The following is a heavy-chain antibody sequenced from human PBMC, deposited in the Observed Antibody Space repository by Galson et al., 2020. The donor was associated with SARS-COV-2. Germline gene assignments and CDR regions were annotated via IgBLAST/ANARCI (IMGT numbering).Heavy chain of an antibody. CDR1: GGYFSGYY. D-gene: IGHD3-10*01. CDR2: INHSGSN. V-gene: IGHV4-34*01. J-gene: IGHJ6*03. CDR3: ARERITMVRGVVNYYYYYYMDV. Sequence: SETLSLTCAVYGGYFSGYYWSWIRQPPGKGLEWIGEINHSGSNNYNPSLKSRVTISVDTSTNQFSLKLSSVTAADTAVYYCARERITMVRGVVNYYYYYYMDVWGKGTTVTVSS.